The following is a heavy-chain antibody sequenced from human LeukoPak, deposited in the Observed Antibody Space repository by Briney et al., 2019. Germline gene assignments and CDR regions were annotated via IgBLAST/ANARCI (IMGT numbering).Heavy chain of an antibody. CDR2: ISAYNGNT. Sequence: ASVKVSCKASGYTFTSYGINWVRQAPGQGLEWMGWISAYNGNTNYAQKLQGRVTMTTDTSTSTAYMELRSLRSDDTAVYYCARLPDMPTGSGDDAFDIWGQGTMVTVSS. V-gene: IGHV1-18*01. CDR1: GYTFTSYG. CDR3: ARLPDMPTGSGDDAFDI. J-gene: IGHJ3*02. D-gene: IGHD3-10*01.